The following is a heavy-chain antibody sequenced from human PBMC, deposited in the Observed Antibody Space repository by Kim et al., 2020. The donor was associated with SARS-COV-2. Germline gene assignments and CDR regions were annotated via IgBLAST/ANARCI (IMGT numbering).Heavy chain of an antibody. Sequence: GGSLRLSCAASGFTFSSYGMHWVRQAPGKGLEWVAVIWYDGSNKYYADSVKGRFTISRDNSKNTLYLQMNSLRAEDTAVYYCARDLSPLGAFDIWGQGTMVTVPS. V-gene: IGHV3-33*08. D-gene: IGHD7-27*01. J-gene: IGHJ3*02. CDR3: ARDLSPLGAFDI. CDR1: GFTFSSYG. CDR2: IWYDGSNK.